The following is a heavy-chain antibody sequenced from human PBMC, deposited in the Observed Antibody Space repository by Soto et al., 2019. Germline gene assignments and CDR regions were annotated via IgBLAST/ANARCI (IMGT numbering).Heavy chain of an antibody. CDR3: AKTEFDCSSISCSSYWYFDL. D-gene: IGHD2-2*01. Sequence: EVQLLESGGGLVQPGGSLRLSCAASGFTFSSYAMSWVRQAPGKGLEWVSAFSGSGGSTYYADSVKGRFTISRDNSKNTLYLQMNSLRAEDTAVYYCAKTEFDCSSISCSSYWYFDLWGRGTLVTVSS. V-gene: IGHV3-23*01. CDR1: GFTFSSYA. J-gene: IGHJ2*01. CDR2: FSGSGGST.